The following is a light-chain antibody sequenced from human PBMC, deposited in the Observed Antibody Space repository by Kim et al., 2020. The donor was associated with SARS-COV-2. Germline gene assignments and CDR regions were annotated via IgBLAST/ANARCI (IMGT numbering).Light chain of an antibody. CDR2: DAS. V-gene: IGKV3-11*01. Sequence: EIVLTQSPATLSLSPGERATLSCRASQSVSSYLAWYQQKPGQAPRLLIYDASNRATGIPARFSGSGSGADFTLTISSLEPEDFAVYYCQQRSNWPRYTFSQGTKLEI. CDR1: QSVSSY. CDR3: QQRSNWPRYT. J-gene: IGKJ2*01.